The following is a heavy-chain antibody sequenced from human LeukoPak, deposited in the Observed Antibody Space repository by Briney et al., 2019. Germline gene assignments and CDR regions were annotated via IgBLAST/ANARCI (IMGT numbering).Heavy chain of an antibody. CDR3: ARGVRVGELSTWYYFDY. CDR1: KYTFTAYY. CDR2: INPNSGGT. J-gene: IGHJ4*02. D-gene: IGHD3-16*02. V-gene: IGHV1-2*02. Sequence: ASVKVSCKASKYTFTAYYIHWVRQAPGQGLEWMGWINPNSGGTNYAQNFQGRVTLTRDTSISTAYMELSRLTSDDTAVYYCARGVRVGELSTWYYFDYWGQGTLVTVSS.